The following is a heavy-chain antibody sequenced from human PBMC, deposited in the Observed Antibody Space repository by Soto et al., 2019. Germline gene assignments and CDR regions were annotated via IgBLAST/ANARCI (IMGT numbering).Heavy chain of an antibody. J-gene: IGHJ5*02. V-gene: IGHV4-31*03. Sequence: QVQLQESGPGLVKPSQTLSLTCTVSGGSISSGGYYWSWIRQHPGKGLEWIGYIYYSGSTYYNPSLKSRVTISVDTSKNQFSQKLSSVTAADTSVYYCASLGSSWGYINWFDPWGQGTLVTVSS. CDR3: ASLGSSWGYINWFDP. CDR2: IYYSGST. D-gene: IGHD6-13*01. CDR1: GGSISSGGYY.